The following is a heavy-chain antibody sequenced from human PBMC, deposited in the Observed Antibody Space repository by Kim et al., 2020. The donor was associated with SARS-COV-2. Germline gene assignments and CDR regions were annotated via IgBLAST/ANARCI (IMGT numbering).Heavy chain of an antibody. J-gene: IGHJ4*02. V-gene: IGHV3-30*04. CDR2: ISYDGSNK. Sequence: GGSLRLSCAASGFTFSSYAMHWVRQAPGKGLEWVAVISYDGSNKYYADSVKGRFTISRDNSKNTLYLQMNSLRAEDTAVYYCARDHRQQLPHYFDYWGQGTLVTVSS. CDR3: ARDHRQQLPHYFDY. CDR1: GFTFSSYA. D-gene: IGHD6-13*01.